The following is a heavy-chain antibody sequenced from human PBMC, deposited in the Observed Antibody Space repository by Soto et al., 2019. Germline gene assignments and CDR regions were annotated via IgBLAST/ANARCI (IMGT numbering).Heavy chain of an antibody. V-gene: IGHV1-69*01. Sequence: QVQLVQSGAEVKKPGSSVKVSCKASGGTFSSYAISWVRQAPGQGLEWMGGIIPIFGTANYAQKFQGRVTSTADESTSTAYMELSSLRSEDTAVYYCARYLTGDIPPYYYYYGMDVWGQGTTVTVSS. J-gene: IGHJ6*02. CDR2: IIPIFGTA. CDR1: GGTFSSYA. CDR3: ARYLTGDIPPYYYYYGMDV. D-gene: IGHD3-9*01.